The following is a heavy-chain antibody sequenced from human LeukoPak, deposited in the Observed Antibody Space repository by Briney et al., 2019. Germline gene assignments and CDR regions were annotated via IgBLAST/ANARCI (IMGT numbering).Heavy chain of an antibody. J-gene: IGHJ4*02. V-gene: IGHV4-59*08. CDR3: AKTGDYEYFDS. Sequence: SETLSLTCAVSGGSISTYFWNWIRQPPGKGLEWIGYIFHTGSTNYNPSLKSRVTISVDTSKNQFSLKLNSVTAADTAVYYCAKTGDYEYFDSWGQGTLVTVSS. CDR1: GGSISTYF. CDR2: IFHTGST. D-gene: IGHD4-17*01.